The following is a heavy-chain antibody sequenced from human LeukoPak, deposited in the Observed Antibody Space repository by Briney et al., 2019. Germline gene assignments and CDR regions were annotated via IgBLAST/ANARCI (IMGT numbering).Heavy chain of an antibody. CDR3: VRESIRGTRDFDY. Sequence: PGGSLRLSCAASGFSFSGYSMNWVRQAPGKGVDWVSYISSGSRTIFYADSVKGRFTISRDNAKNSLYLQMNSLRAEDTAMYYCVRESIRGTRDFDYWGQGTLVTVSS. J-gene: IGHJ4*02. CDR2: ISSGSRTI. V-gene: IGHV3-48*04. D-gene: IGHD2-21*01. CDR1: GFSFSGYS.